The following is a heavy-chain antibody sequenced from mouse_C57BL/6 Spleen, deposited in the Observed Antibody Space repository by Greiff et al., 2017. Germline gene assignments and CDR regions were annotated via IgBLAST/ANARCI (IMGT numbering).Heavy chain of an antibody. D-gene: IGHD1-1*01. V-gene: IGHV1-76*01. CDR2: IYPGSGNT. CDR3: ARWGYYGSSYDSAMDY. J-gene: IGHJ4*01. Sequence: VQLKESGAELVRPGASVKLSCKASGSTFTDYYINWVKQRPGQGLEWIARIYPGSGNTYYNEKFKGKATLTAEKSSSTAYMQLSSLTSEDSAVYFCARWGYYGSSYDSAMDYWGQGTSVTVSS. CDR1: GSTFTDYY.